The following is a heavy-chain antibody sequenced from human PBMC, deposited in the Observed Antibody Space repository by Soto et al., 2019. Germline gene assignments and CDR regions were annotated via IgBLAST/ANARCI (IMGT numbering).Heavy chain of an antibody. Sequence: SETLSLTCAVYGGSFSGYHWSWIRQPPGKGLEWIGDINHSGSTNYNPILKSRVTISGDTSKNQFSLNLSSVTAADTAVYYCARGQKKGHYYYYMDVWGKGTTVTVSS. CDR1: GGSFSGYH. CDR3: ARGQKKGHYYYYMDV. CDR2: INHSGST. V-gene: IGHV4-34*01. J-gene: IGHJ6*03.